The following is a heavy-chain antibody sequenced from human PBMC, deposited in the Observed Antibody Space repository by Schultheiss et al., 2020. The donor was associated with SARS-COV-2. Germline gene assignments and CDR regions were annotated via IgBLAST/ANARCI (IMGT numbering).Heavy chain of an antibody. CDR2: ISSSSSYI. Sequence: GESLKISCAASGFSLSSHSMNWVRQAPGKGLEWVSFISSSSSYIHYADSVKGRFTTSRDNARNSLYLEMNSLRAEDTAVYYCARDQVLPGDQGTWRNHELDYWGQGTLVTVSS. CDR1: GFSLSSHS. CDR3: ARDQVLPGDQGTWRNHELDY. J-gene: IGHJ4*02. V-gene: IGHV3-21*01. D-gene: IGHD1-14*01.